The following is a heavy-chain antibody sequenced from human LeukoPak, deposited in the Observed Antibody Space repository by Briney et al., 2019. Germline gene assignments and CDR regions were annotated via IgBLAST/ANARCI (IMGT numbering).Heavy chain of an antibody. V-gene: IGHV1-69*13. CDR3: ARRDSSGYYHDASDI. J-gene: IGHJ3*02. CDR2: IIPIFGTA. Sequence: SVKVSCKASGGTFSSYAISWVRQAPGQGLERMGGIIPIFGTANYAQKFQGRVTITADESTSTAYMELSSLRSEDTAVYYCARRDSSGYYHDASDIWGQGTMVTVSS. CDR1: GGTFSSYA. D-gene: IGHD3-22*01.